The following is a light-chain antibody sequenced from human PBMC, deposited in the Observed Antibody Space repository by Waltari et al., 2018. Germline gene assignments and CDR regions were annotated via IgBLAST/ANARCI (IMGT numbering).Light chain of an antibody. V-gene: IGLV2-14*03. CDR3: SSYTTNTTRV. CDR2: DVS. J-gene: IGLJ3*02. CDR1: SNDVGGYNY. Sequence: QSALTQPASVSGSPGQSITISCIGTSNDVGGYNYVSWYQQHPGKAPKLMIYDVSNRPSGVSYRFSGSKSGNTASLTISGLQAEDEANYYCSSYTTNTTRVFGGGTKVTVL.